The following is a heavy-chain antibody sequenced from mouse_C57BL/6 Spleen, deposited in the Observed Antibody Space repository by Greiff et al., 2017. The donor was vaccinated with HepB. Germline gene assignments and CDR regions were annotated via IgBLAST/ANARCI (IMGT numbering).Heavy chain of an antibody. J-gene: IGHJ4*01. Sequence: QVQLKESGPGLVAPSQSLSITCTVSGFSLTSYGVHWVRQPPGKGLEWLVVIWSDGSTTYNSALKSRLSISKDNSKSQVFLKMNSLQTDDTAMYYCARHRNIYDGYYVFYAMDYWGQGTSVTVSS. CDR1: GFSLTSYG. D-gene: IGHD2-3*01. V-gene: IGHV2-6-1*01. CDR2: IWSDGST. CDR3: ARHRNIYDGYYVFYAMDY.